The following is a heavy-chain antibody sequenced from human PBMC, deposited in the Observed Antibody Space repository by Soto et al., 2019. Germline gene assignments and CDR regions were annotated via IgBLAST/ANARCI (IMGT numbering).Heavy chain of an antibody. V-gene: IGHV5-51*01. D-gene: IGHD3-10*01. Sequence: GESLKISCRVSGYTFANYWIGWVRQMPGKGLEWMGIIYPGDSDTRYSPSFQGQVTISADKSISTAYLQWSSLKASDTAMYYCARLRGSGMRYFDYWGQGTLVTVSS. CDR3: ARLRGSGMRYFDY. J-gene: IGHJ4*02. CDR2: IYPGDSDT. CDR1: GYTFANYW.